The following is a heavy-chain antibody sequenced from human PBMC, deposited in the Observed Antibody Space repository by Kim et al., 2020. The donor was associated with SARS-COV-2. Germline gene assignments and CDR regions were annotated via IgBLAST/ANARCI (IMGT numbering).Heavy chain of an antibody. V-gene: IGHV4-39*01. CDR2: VYYTGST. Sequence: SETLSLTCTVSGDSINNNDFWWGWIRQPPGKGLEWIGNVYYTGSTYYSPSLKSRITVSVDTSKNQFSLRLSSVTAADTAVYYCARQIASGVWALDIWGQGTMVTVSS. CDR1: GDSINNNDFW. CDR3: ARQIASGVWALDI. D-gene: IGHD5-12*01. J-gene: IGHJ3*02.